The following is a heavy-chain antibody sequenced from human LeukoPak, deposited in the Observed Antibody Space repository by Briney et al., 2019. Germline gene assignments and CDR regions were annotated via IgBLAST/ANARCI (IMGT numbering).Heavy chain of an antibody. V-gene: IGHV1-46*01. J-gene: IGHJ4*02. CDR3: ARGRRDTAMVNLFDY. D-gene: IGHD5-18*01. CDR2: INPSGGST. Sequence: GASVKVSCKASGYTFTSYYMHWVRQAPGQGLEWMGIINPSGGSTSYAQKFQGGVTMTRDTSTSTVYMELSSLRSEDTAVYYCARGRRDTAMVNLFDYWGQGTLVTVSS. CDR1: GYTFTSYY.